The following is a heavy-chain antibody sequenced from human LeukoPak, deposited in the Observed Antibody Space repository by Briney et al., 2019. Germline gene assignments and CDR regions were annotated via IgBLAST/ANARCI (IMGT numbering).Heavy chain of an antibody. CDR2: IYSGGST. D-gene: IGHD3-3*01. CDR1: GFTVSSNY. J-gene: IGHJ6*02. V-gene: IGHV3-66*02. CDR3: ARDSGPPTTYYDFWSGYPYNGMDV. Sequence: GGSLRLSCAASGFTVSSNYMSWVRQAPGKGLEWVSVIYSGGSTYYADSVKGRFTISRDNSKNTLHLQMNSLRAEDTAVYYCARDSGPPTTYYDFWSGYPYNGMDVWGQGTTVTVSS.